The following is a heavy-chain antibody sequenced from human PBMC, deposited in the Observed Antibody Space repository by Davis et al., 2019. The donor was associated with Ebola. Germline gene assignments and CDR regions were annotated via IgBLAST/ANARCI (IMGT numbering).Heavy chain of an antibody. CDR1: GFTFSGYA. D-gene: IGHD3-16*01. CDR2: IKSKTDGGTT. J-gene: IGHJ4*02. CDR3: TTSDYIWGSLIDY. Sequence: GESLKISCAASGFTFSGYAMSWVRQAPGKGLEWVGRIKSKTDGGTTDYAAPVKGRFTISRDDSKNTLYLQMNSLKTEDTAVYYCTTSDYIWGSLIDYWGQGTLVTVSS. V-gene: IGHV3-15*01.